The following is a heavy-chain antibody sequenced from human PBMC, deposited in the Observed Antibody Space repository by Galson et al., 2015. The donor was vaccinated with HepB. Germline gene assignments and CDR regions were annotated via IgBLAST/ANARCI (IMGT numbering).Heavy chain of an antibody. CDR3: ARDQVAVAGGWFDP. J-gene: IGHJ5*02. CDR2: IYYSGST. Sequence: SETLSLTCTVSGGSVSSGSYYWSWIRQPPGKGLEWIGYIYYSGSTNYNPSLKSRVTISVDTSKNQFSLKLSSVTAADTAVYYCARDQVAVAGGWFDPWGQGTLVTVSS. CDR1: GGSVSSGSYY. V-gene: IGHV4-61*01. D-gene: IGHD6-19*01.